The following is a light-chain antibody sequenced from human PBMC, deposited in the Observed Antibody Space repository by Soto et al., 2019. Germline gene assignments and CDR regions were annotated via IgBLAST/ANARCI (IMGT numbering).Light chain of an antibody. CDR1: QSVLHISNNKNY. CDR2: WAS. Sequence: DIVMTQSPDSLAVSLGERATINCKSTQSVLHISNNKNYLAWYQQKPGQPPQLLIYWASTRESGVPDRFSGSGSGTDFTLTISSLQAEDVAVYYCQQYYSVPQTFGQGTTAEIK. CDR3: QQYYSVPQT. J-gene: IGKJ1*01. V-gene: IGKV4-1*01.